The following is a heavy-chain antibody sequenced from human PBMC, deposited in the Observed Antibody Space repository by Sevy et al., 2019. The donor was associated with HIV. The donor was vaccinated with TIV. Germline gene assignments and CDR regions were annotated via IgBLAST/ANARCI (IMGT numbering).Heavy chain of an antibody. CDR1: GGSISSYS. V-gene: IGHV4-59*01. CDR2: IYYSGST. Sequence: SETLSLTCTVSGGSISSYSWSWIRQPPGKGLEWIGYIYYSGSTNYNPSLKSRVTISVDTSKNQFSLKLSSVTAADTAVYYCAREDTAMAYFDYWGQGTLVTVSS. CDR3: AREDTAMAYFDY. J-gene: IGHJ4*02. D-gene: IGHD5-18*01.